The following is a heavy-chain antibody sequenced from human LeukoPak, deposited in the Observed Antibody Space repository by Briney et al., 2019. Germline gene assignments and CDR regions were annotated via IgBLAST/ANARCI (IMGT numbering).Heavy chain of an antibody. CDR1: GFTFSSYA. CDR2: ISGSGGST. Sequence: GGSLRLSCAASGFTFSSYAMSWVRQAPGKGLQWVSVISGSGGSTYYADSVKGRFTISRDNSKNTLYLQMNSLRAEDTAVYYCARHLLWFGELSGGFDYWGQGTLVTVSS. D-gene: IGHD3-10*01. V-gene: IGHV3-23*01. CDR3: ARHLLWFGELSGGFDY. J-gene: IGHJ4*02.